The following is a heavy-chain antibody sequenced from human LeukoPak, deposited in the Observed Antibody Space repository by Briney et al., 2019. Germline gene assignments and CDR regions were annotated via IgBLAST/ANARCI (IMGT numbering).Heavy chain of an antibody. CDR3: ARGRNATAYYDFWSGYSSFDY. V-gene: IGHV4-34*01. CDR2: INHSGST. CDR1: GGSFSGYY. Sequence: PSETLSLTCAVYGGSFSGYYWSWIRQPPGKGLEWIGEINHSGSTNYNPSLKSRVTISVDTSKNQFSLKLSSVTAADTAVYYCARGRNATAYYDFWSGYSSFDYWGQGTLVTVSS. D-gene: IGHD3-3*01. J-gene: IGHJ4*02.